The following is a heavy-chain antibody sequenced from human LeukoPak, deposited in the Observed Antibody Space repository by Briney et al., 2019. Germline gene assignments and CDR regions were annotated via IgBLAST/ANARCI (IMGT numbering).Heavy chain of an antibody. J-gene: IGHJ4*02. CDR3: AKDPPEGGWRGN. D-gene: IGHD5-12*01. V-gene: IGHV3-23*01. CDR2: INDDSRHL. CDR1: GFTFRNSA. Sequence: PGGSLRLSCGAFGFTFRNSAMSWVRQAPGKGLEWGSSINDDSRHLYYAGSVRGRFRISRDNSKNILYLQMNRLRGEDTAVDYCAKDPPEGGWRGNWGQGTQVAVSS.